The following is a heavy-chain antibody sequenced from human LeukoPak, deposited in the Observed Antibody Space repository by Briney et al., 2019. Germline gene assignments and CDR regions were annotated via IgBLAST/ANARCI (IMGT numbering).Heavy chain of an antibody. J-gene: IGHJ6*02. V-gene: IGHV3-30*04. Sequence: PGGSLRLSCAASGFTFSSYAMHWVRQAPGKGLEWVAVISYDGSNKYYADSVKGRFTISRDNSKNTLYLQMNSLRAEDTAVYYCARNHGYSGYDSGMDVWGQGTTVTVSS. CDR3: ARNHGYSGYDSGMDV. CDR1: GFTFSSYA. CDR2: ISYDGSNK. D-gene: IGHD5-12*01.